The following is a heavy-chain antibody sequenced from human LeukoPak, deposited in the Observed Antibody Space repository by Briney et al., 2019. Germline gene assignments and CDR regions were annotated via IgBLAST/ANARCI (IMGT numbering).Heavy chain of an antibody. D-gene: IGHD3-22*01. CDR1: GYSVSVYY. J-gene: IGHJ6*02. Sequence: GGSLRLSCAVSGYSVSVYYMSWVRQAPGKGLEWLSVIYNGDTTYYADSVKGRFTISGDNSGNTVNLQMNSLRAEDTAVYYCARAPPYYYDSRGYHYERGNYFYGMDVWGRGTTVTVSS. CDR2: IYNGDTT. CDR3: ARAPPYYYDSRGYHYERGNYFYGMDV. V-gene: IGHV3-53*01.